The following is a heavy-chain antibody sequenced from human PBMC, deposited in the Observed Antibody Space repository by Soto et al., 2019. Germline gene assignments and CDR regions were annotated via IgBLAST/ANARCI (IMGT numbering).Heavy chain of an antibody. CDR3: ARDLALAGNY. CDR2: ISYDGSNK. Sequence: GGSLRLSCSDSGFTFRSYGMHWVRQAPGKGLEWVAVISYDGSNKYYADSVKGRFTISRDSANNSLFLQMNSLRAEDTAIYYCARDLALAGNYWGQGALVTVSS. J-gene: IGHJ4*02. D-gene: IGHD6-19*01. V-gene: IGHV3-30*03. CDR1: GFTFRSYG.